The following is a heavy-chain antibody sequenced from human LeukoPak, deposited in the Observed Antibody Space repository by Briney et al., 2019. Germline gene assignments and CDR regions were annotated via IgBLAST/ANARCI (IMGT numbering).Heavy chain of an antibody. CDR1: GYTFTDQF. CDR2: VDTEDGDT. V-gene: IGHV1-69-2*01. J-gene: IGHJ5*01. Sequence: ASVKISCKASGYTFTDQFIHWMKQGPGKGLEWVGRVDTEDGDTVYTPQSGGRLKMTADTSAETAYMEVSNLRLDGTAVYYCATGTRRWFVSWGQGTLVTVSS. D-gene: IGHD3/OR15-3a*01. CDR3: ATGTRRWFVS.